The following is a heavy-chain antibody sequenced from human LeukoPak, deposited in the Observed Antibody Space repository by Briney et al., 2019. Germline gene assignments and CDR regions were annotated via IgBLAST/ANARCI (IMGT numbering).Heavy chain of an antibody. V-gene: IGHV3-66*01. Sequence: GGSLRLSCAASGFTVRSNYMSWVRQAPGKGLEWVSVIYSGGSTYYADSVKGRFTISRDNSKNTLYLQMNSLRAEDTAVYYCARDFEYYFDYWGQGTLVTVSS. CDR3: ARDFEYYFDY. CDR1: GFTVRSNY. J-gene: IGHJ4*02. CDR2: IYSGGST.